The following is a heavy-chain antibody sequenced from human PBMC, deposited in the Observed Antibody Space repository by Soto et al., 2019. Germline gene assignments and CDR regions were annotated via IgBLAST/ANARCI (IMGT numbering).Heavy chain of an antibody. J-gene: IGHJ3*02. V-gene: IGHV3-11*06. Sequence: GESLKISCAASGSTFSDYYMSWIRQAPGKGLEWVSYISSSSSYTNYADSVKGRFTISRDNAKNSLYLQMNSLRAEDTAVYYCARVDLRLTNDAFDIWGQGTMVTVSS. CDR3: ARVDLRLTNDAFDI. D-gene: IGHD5-12*01. CDR2: ISSSSSYT. CDR1: GSTFSDYY.